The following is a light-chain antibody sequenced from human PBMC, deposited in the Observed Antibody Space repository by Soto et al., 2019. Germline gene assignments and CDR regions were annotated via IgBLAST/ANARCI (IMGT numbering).Light chain of an antibody. Sequence: EIVMTHSQATLSVSPWERATLSCRASQSVSSSLAWYQQKPGQAPRLLIYGASTRATGIPARFSGSGSGTEFTLTISSLQSEDFAVYYCQQYNNWPPLTFGGGTKVHIK. V-gene: IGKV3-15*01. CDR2: GAS. J-gene: IGKJ4*01. CDR1: QSVSSS. CDR3: QQYNNWPPLT.